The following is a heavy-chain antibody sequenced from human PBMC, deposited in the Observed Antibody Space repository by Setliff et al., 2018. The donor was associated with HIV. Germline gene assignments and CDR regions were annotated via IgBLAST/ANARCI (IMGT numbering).Heavy chain of an antibody. V-gene: IGHV4-38-2*01. Sequence: PSETLSLTCAVSGYSISSGYYWGWIRQPPGRGLEWIGNIYHSGGTHYNPSLRSRVTISVDTSKNHFSLKLSFVTAADTAVFYCARVPFTTGFDYWGQGILVTVSS. D-gene: IGHD3-22*01. CDR1: GYSISSGYY. CDR2: IYHSGGT. CDR3: ARVPFTTGFDY. J-gene: IGHJ4*02.